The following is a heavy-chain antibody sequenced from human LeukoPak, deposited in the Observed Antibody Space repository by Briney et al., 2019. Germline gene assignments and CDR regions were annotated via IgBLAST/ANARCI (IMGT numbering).Heavy chain of an antibody. V-gene: IGHV4-59*01. D-gene: IGHD3-22*01. J-gene: IGHJ5*02. CDR3: ARGPLDYYDTKRYNWFDP. Sequence: SETLSLTCTVSGGSISSYYWSWIRQPPGKGLEWIGYIYYSGSTNYNPSLKSRVTISVDTSKNQFSLKLSSVTAADTAVYYCARGPLDYYDTKRYNWFDPWGQGTLVTVSS. CDR2: IYYSGST. CDR1: GGSISSYY.